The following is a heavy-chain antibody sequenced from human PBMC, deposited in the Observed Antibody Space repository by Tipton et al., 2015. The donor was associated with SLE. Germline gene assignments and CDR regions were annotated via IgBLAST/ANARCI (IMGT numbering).Heavy chain of an antibody. CDR3: ARGSPARSGYYYYYYMDV. V-gene: IGHV4-61*02. J-gene: IGHJ6*03. Sequence: TLSLTCTVSGDSIITGGYAWSWFRQPAGKGLEWIGRVWSTGSANYNPSLKSRVTISVDTSKNQFSLKLSSVTAADTAVYYCARGSPARSGYYYYYYMDVWGKGTTVTVSS. CDR1: GDSIITGGYA. CDR2: VWSTGSA. D-gene: IGHD2-2*01.